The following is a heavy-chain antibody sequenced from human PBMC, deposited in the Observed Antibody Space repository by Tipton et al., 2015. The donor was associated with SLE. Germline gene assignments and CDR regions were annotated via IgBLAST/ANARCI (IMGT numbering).Heavy chain of an antibody. J-gene: IGHJ4*02. Sequence: LRLSCTVSGGSISSRTYYLAWIRQPPGKGLEWIGTVYYSGSTYYNPSLNNRLSISMDTSKNQFSLQLSSVTAADTAVYYCARHVGGFWSGSSFDDWGQGTLVTVSS. CDR2: VYYSGST. V-gene: IGHV4-39*07. CDR1: GGSISSRTYY. CDR3: ARHVGGFWSGSSFDD. D-gene: IGHD3-3*01.